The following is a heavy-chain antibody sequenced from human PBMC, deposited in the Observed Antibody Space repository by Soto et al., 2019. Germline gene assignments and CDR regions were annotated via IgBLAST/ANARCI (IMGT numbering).Heavy chain of an antibody. Sequence: EVQLVESGGGLVQPGGSLRLSCAASGFNVNRNYMSWVRQAPGKGLEWVSVIYSDGSTYYTYSVKGRFTISRDKSKNMLYLQMNNLRVEDTAVYYCARDGGYFDFYLDHWGQGTLVTVSS. CDR3: ARDGGYFDFYLDH. D-gene: IGHD3-9*01. CDR2: IYSDGST. J-gene: IGHJ4*02. CDR1: GFNVNRNY. V-gene: IGHV3-66*01.